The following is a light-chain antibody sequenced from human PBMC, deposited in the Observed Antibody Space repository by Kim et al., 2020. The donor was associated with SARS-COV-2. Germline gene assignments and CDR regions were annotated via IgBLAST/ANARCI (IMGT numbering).Light chain of an antibody. CDR3: QQRSNWPT. J-gene: IGKJ1*01. Sequence: SLSPGERATLSCRASQSVTSYLAWYQQKPGQAPRLLIYDASNRAPGIPARFSGSGSGTDFTLTISSLEPEDFAVYYCQQRSNWPTFGQGTKVEIK. V-gene: IGKV3-11*01. CDR2: DAS. CDR1: QSVTSY.